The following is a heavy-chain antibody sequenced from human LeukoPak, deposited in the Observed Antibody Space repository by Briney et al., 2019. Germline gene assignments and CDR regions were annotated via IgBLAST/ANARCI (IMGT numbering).Heavy chain of an antibody. CDR1: GYTFTSYY. CDR2: INPSGGST. CDR3: ARDILDYYDSSGYRYYFDY. V-gene: IGHV1-46*01. D-gene: IGHD3-22*01. J-gene: IGHJ4*02. Sequence: ASVKVSCKASGYTFTSYYMHWVRQAPGQGLEWMGIINPSGGSTSYAQKFQGRVTMTRDMSTSTVYMELSSLRSEDTAAYYCARDILDYYDSSGYRYYFDYWGQGTLVTVSS.